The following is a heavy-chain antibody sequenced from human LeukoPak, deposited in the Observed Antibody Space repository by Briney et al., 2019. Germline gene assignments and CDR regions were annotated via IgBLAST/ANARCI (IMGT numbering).Heavy chain of an antibody. D-gene: IGHD5-12*01. CDR2: IIPIFGTA. V-gene: IGHV1-69*13. CDR3: ARRVSGCDPSYYYYYYGMDV. CDR1: GGTFISYA. J-gene: IGHJ6*02. Sequence: SVKVSCKASGGTFISYAISWVRQAPGQGLEWMGGIIPIFGTANYAQKFQGRVTITADESTSTAYMELSSLRSEDTAVCCCARRVSGCDPSYYYYYYGMDVWGQGTTVTVSS.